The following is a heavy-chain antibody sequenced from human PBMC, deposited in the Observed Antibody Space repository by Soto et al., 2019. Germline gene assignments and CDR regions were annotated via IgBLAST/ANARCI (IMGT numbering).Heavy chain of an antibody. CDR3: ARGTRYYYDFDY. V-gene: IGHV1-69*01. D-gene: IGHD3-22*01. J-gene: IGHJ4*02. Sequence: KISCKASGGTFSSYAISWVRQAPGQGLEWMGGIIPIFVTANYAQKFQGRVTITADESTSTAYMELSSLRSEDTAVYYCARGTRYYYDFDYWGQGTLVTVSS. CDR1: GGTFSSYA. CDR2: IIPIFVTA.